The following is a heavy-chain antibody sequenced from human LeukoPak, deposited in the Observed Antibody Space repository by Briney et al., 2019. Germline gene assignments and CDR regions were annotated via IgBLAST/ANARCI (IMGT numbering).Heavy chain of an antibody. V-gene: IGHV1-24*01. J-gene: IGHJ6*02. CDR3: ATSRGYYYGMDV. CDR2: FDPEDGET. Sequence: ASVKVSCKVSGYTLTELSTHWVRQAPGKGPEWMGGFDPEDGETIYAQKFQGRVTMTEDTSTDTAYMELSSLRSEDTAVYYCATSRGYYYGMDVWGQGTTVTVSS. CDR1: GYTLTELS.